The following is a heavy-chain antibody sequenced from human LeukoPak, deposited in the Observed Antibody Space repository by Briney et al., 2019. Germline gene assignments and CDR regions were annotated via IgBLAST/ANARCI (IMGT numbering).Heavy chain of an antibody. CDR1: GFTVSSNH. D-gene: IGHD3-3*01. CDR3: ARDLTIFGVDYYYYYGMDV. V-gene: IGHV3-53*01. J-gene: IGHJ6*02. Sequence: PGGSLRLSCAASGFTVSSNHMSWVRQAPGKGLEWVSVIYSGGSTYYADSVKGRFTISRDNSKNTLYLQMNSLRAEDTAVYYCARDLTIFGVDYYYYYGMDVWGQGTTVTVSS. CDR2: IYSGGST.